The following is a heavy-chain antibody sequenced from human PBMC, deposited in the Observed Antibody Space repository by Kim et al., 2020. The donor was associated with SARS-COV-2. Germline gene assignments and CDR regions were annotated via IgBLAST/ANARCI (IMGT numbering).Heavy chain of an antibody. V-gene: IGHV3-21*06. J-gene: IGHJ6*02. CDR3: TRETNPGGADV. Sequence: YFADPVRCRFTVSRDNGKTSVYLEMSSLRAEDTAVYYCTRETNPGGADVWGQGTTVTVSS. D-gene: IGHD3-10*01.